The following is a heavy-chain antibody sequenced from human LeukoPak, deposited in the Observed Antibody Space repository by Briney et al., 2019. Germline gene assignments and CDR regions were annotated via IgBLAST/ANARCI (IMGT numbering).Heavy chain of an antibody. D-gene: IGHD2-15*01. CDR1: GDSVSSNSAA. Sequence: SQTLSLTYAISGDSVSSNSAAWNWNRQSPSRGLEWLGRTYYRSKWYNDYAVSVKSRITINPDTSKNQFSLQLNSVTPEDTAVYYRAREGYEACDYWGQGTLVTVSS. J-gene: IGHJ4*02. CDR2: TYYRSKWYN. CDR3: AREGYEACDY. V-gene: IGHV6-1*01.